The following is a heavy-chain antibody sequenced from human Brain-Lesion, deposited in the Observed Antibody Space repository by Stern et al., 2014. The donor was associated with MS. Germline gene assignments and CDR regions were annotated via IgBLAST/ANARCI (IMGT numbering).Heavy chain of an antibody. CDR2: INPSGGST. CDR1: GYTFTGYY. Sequence: VQLLESGAEVKKPGASVKVSCKASGYTFTGYYMHWVRQAPGQGLEWMGIINPSGGSTSYAEKFQGRVTMPRDTSTSTVYMELSSLTSDDTAVYYCARDTFAGYYYYGMDVWGQGTTVTVSS. V-gene: IGHV1-46*03. CDR3: ARDTFAGYYYYGMDV. J-gene: IGHJ6*02.